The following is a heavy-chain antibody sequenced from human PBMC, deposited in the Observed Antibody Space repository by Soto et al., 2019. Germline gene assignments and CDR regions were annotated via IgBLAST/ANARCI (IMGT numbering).Heavy chain of an antibody. CDR2: VYNSRST. D-gene: IGHD6-13*01. J-gene: IGHJ4*02. CDR3: ARYRREAVAGYTLDN. CDR1: GGSISSNY. V-gene: IGHV4-59*01. Sequence: AETLSLTCTVSGGSISSNYWNWIRQPPGKGLEWIGYVYNSRSTNYNPSLKSRVTISEDTSKSQFSLKVDSMTAADTAVYYCARYRREAVAGYTLDNWGQGILVTVSS.